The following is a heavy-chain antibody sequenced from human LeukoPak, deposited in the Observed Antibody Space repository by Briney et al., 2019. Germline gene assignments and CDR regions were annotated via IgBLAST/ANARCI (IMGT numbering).Heavy chain of an antibody. CDR1: GGSISSYY. J-gene: IGHJ4*02. CDR2: IYYSGST. V-gene: IGHV4-59*01. CDR3: ARRDYYDSSGYYY. Sequence: SETLSLTCTVSGGSISSYYWSWIRQPPGKGLEFIGYIYYSGSTNYNPSLKSRVTISVGTSKNQFSLKLSSVTAADTAVYYCARRDYYDSSGYYYWGQGTLVTVSS. D-gene: IGHD3-22*01.